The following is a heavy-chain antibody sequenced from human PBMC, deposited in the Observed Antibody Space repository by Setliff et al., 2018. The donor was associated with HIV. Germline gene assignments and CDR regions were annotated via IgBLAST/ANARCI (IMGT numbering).Heavy chain of an antibody. Sequence: SETLSLTCAVYGGSFSGYYWSWIRQPPGTGLEWIVEINHSGSTNYNPSLKSRVTISAYTSKNQFSLKLSSVTAADTAVYYCERGSRYYDILTGYYRDYYYMDVWGKGTTVTVSS. J-gene: IGHJ6*03. D-gene: IGHD3-9*01. CDR3: ERGSRYYDILTGYYRDYYYMDV. CDR1: GGSFSGYY. CDR2: INHSGST. V-gene: IGHV4-34*01.